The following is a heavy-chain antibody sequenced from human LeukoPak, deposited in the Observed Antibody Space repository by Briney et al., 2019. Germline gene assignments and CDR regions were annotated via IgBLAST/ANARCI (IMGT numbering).Heavy chain of an antibody. CDR3: ARDRGGSVVFDY. Sequence: PSETLSLTCTVSGGSMSSYYWSWIRQPAGKELEWIGRIYTSGSTNYNPSLKSRVTISVDKSKNQFSLKLSSVTAADTAVYYCARDRGGSVVFDYWGQGTLVTVSS. CDR1: GGSMSSYY. CDR2: IYTSGST. D-gene: IGHD4-23*01. J-gene: IGHJ4*02. V-gene: IGHV4-4*07.